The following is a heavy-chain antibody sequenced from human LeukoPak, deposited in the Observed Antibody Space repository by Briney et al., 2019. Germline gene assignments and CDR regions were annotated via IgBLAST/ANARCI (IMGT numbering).Heavy chain of an antibody. V-gene: IGHV1-18*01. Sequence: ASVKVSCKASGYTFTSYGISWVRQAPGQGLEWMGWISAYNGNTNYAQKLQGRVTMTTDTSTSTAYMELRSLRSDDTAVYYCARGRGWYSSGWYDWFDPWGQGTLVTVSS. CDR2: ISAYNGNT. D-gene: IGHD6-19*01. J-gene: IGHJ5*02. CDR3: ARGRGWYSSGWYDWFDP. CDR1: GYTFTSYG.